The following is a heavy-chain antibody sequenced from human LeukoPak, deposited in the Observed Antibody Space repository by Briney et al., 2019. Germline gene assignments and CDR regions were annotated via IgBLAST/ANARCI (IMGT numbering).Heavy chain of an antibody. V-gene: IGHV4-61*02. D-gene: IGHD3-10*01. CDR3: ARDLVPGVFDY. Sequence: SETLSLTCTVSGGSISSGSYYWSWIRQPAGKGLEWIGRIYTSGSTNYNPSLKSRVTIPVDTSKNQFSLKLSSVTAADTAVYYCARDLVPGVFDYWGQGTLVTVPS. CDR2: IYTSGST. J-gene: IGHJ4*02. CDR1: GGSISSGSYY.